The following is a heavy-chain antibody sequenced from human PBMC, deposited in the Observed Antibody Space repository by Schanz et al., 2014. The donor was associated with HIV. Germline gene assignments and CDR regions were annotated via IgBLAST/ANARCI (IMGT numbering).Heavy chain of an antibody. CDR3: ARDGYSHGQKAYYFDY. J-gene: IGHJ4*02. CDR1: GFTFSSYG. Sequence: QVHLVESGGGVVQPGRSLRLSCAASGFTFSSYGMHWVRQAPGRGLEWVAVIWYDGSNKYYADSVKGRFTISRDNSKNTVYLQMNSLRAEDTAVYFCARDGYSHGQKAYYFDYWGQGSLVTVSS. D-gene: IGHD5-18*01. CDR2: IWYDGSNK. V-gene: IGHV3-33*01.